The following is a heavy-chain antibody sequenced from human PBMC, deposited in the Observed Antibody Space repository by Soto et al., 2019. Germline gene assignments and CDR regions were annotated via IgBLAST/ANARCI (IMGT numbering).Heavy chain of an antibody. Sequence: SVKVSCKASGGTFSSYAISWVRQAPGQGLEWMGGIIPIFGTADYAQKFQGRVTITADESTSTAYMELSSLRSEDTAVYYCARHPVSGSYAYYYGMDVWGQGTTVTVSS. CDR2: IIPIFGTA. CDR3: ARHPVSGSYAYYYGMDV. V-gene: IGHV1-69*13. D-gene: IGHD1-26*01. CDR1: GGTFSSYA. J-gene: IGHJ6*02.